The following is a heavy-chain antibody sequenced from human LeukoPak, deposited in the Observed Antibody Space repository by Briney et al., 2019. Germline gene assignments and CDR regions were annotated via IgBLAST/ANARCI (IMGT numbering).Heavy chain of an antibody. CDR2: ISDNGIGT. J-gene: IGHJ6*03. D-gene: IGHD4-23*01. CDR1: GFTFSSFA. V-gene: IGHV3-23*01. CDR3: AKYKGNSHYYYYMDV. Sequence: PGGSLRLSCAASGFTFSSFAMSWVRQAPGKGLEWVSAISDNGIGTYYADSVKGRFTVSRDNSKNTLYLQMSILRAEDTAVYYCAKYKGNSHYYYYMDVWGKGTTVTVSS.